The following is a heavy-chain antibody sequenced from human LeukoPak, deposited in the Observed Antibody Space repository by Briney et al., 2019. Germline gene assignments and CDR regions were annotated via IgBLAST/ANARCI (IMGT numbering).Heavy chain of an antibody. D-gene: IGHD4-23*01. V-gene: IGHV1-46*01. CDR3: ARDNSIAERGWWFDP. Sequence: ASVKVSCKASGFTFTSYYMHWVRQAPGQGLEWMGIINPSGHTTNYAQKFQGRVTMTRDTPTSTVYMELSSLRSDDTAVYYCARDNSIAERGWWFDPWGQGTLVTVSS. CDR2: INPSGHTT. J-gene: IGHJ5*02. CDR1: GFTFTSYY.